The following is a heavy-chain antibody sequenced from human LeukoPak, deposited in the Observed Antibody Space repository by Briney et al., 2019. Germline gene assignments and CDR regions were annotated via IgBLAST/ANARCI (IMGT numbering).Heavy chain of an antibody. CDR2: ISSSGSTI. CDR1: GFTFSSYE. Sequence: ETGGSLRLSCAASGFTFSSYEMNWVRQAPGKGLEWVSYISSSGSTINYADSVKGRFTISRDNAKNSLYLQMNSLRAEDTAVYYCARESVVTAIHDAFDIWGQGTMVTVSS. V-gene: IGHV3-48*03. J-gene: IGHJ3*02. CDR3: ARESVVTAIHDAFDI. D-gene: IGHD2-21*02.